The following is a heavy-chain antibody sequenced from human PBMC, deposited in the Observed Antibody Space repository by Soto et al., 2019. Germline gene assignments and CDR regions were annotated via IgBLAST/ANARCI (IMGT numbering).Heavy chain of an antibody. D-gene: IGHD3-10*01. CDR1: GFTFSSYA. J-gene: IGHJ4*02. Sequence: SLRLSCAASGFTFSSYAMSWVRQAPGKGLEWVSAISGSGGSTYYADSVKGRFTISRDNSKNTLYLQMNSLRAEDTAVYYCAKNHHLRGISFDYWGQGTLVTVSS. CDR3: AKNHHLRGISFDY. CDR2: ISGSGGST. V-gene: IGHV3-23*01.